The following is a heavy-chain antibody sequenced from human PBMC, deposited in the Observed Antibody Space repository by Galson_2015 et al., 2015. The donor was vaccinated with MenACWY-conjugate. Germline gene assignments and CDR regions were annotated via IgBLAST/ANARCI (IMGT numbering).Heavy chain of an antibody. J-gene: IGHJ4*02. Sequence: SLRLSCAASGFTFSSYWMSWVRQAPGKGLEWVANIKQDGSEKYYVDSVKGRFTISRDNAKNSLYLQMNSLRAEDTAVYYCARESQKYYDSSGYYYVDAFDYWGQGTLVTVSS. CDR3: ARESQKYYDSSGYYYVDAFDY. CDR1: GFTFSSYW. D-gene: IGHD3-22*01. V-gene: IGHV3-7*03. CDR2: IKQDGSEK.